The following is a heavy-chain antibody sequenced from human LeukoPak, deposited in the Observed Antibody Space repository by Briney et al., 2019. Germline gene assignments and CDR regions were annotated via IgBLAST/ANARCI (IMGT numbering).Heavy chain of an antibody. CDR2: MNPNSGNT. CDR3: ARVRDILTGYYKPRWFDP. CDR1: GYTFTGHY. V-gene: IGHV1-8*02. Sequence: ASVKVSCKASGYTFTGHYMHWVRQAPGQGLEWMGWMNPNSGNTGHAQKFQGRVTMTRNTSISTAYMELSSLRSEDTAVYYCARVRDILTGYYKPRWFDPWGQGTLVTVSS. J-gene: IGHJ5*02. D-gene: IGHD3-9*01.